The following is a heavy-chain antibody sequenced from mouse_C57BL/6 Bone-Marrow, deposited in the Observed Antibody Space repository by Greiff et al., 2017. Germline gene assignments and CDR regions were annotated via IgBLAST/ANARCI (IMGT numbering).Heavy chain of an antibody. CDR2: IDPANGNT. CDR1: GFNIKNTY. D-gene: IGHD1-1*01. V-gene: IGHV14-3*01. CDR3: ARPYYGSSYGGAMDY. J-gene: IGHJ4*01. Sequence: EVQLKQSVAELVRPGASVKLSCTASGFNIKNTYMHWVKQRPEQGLEWIGRIDPANGNTKYAPKFQGKATITADTSSNTAYLQLSILTSEDTAIYYCARPYYGSSYGGAMDYWGQGTSVTVSS.